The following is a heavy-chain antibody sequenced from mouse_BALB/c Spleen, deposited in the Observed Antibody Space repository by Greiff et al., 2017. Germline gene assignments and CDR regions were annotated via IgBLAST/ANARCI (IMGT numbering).Heavy chain of an antibody. D-gene: IGHD2-1*01. CDR3: ARSDYGNVLYAMDY. V-gene: IGHV5-17*02. Sequence: EVKLMESGGGLVQPGGSRKLSCAASGFTFSSFGMHWVRQAPEKGLEWVAYISSGSSAIYYADTVKGRFTISRDNPKNTLFLQMTSLRSEDTAMYYCARSDYGNVLYAMDYWGQGTSVTVSS. CDR1: GFTFSSFG. J-gene: IGHJ4*01. CDR2: ISSGSSAI.